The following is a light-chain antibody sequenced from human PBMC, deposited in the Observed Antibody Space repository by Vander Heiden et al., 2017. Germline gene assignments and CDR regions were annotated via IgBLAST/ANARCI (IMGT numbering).Light chain of an antibody. CDR3: CSYAGSSTGV. CDR1: SSDVWSYNH. J-gene: IGLJ2*01. CDR2: EIS. Sequence: SALSQPAPVSGSPGQSITITCTGTSSDVWSYNHVSWYQQHPGKAPKLMIYEISKRPSGVSNRFSGSKSGNTASLTISGLQAEDEADYYCCSYAGSSTGVFGGGTKLTVL. V-gene: IGLV2-23*02.